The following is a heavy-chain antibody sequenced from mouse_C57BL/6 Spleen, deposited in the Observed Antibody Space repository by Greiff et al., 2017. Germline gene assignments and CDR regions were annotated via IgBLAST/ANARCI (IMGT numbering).Heavy chain of an antibody. V-gene: IGHV1-69*01. CDR3: ARRDWEREGHAIDD. D-gene: IGHD4-1*01. CDR2: IEPSDSYT. Sequence: VQLLQPGAELVMPGASVKLSCKASGYTFTSYWMHWVQPRPGQGLEWIGEIEPSDSYTNYNQKFKGKSTLTVDKSSSTAYIQLISLTSEDSSVYYWARRDWEREGHAIDDWGQGTSVTVSS. J-gene: IGHJ4*01. CDR1: GYTFTSYW.